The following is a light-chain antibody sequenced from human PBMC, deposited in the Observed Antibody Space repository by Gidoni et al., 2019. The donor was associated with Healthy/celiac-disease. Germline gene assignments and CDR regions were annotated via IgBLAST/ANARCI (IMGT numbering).Light chain of an antibody. CDR2: DAS. CDR3: QQRSNWPPRLT. Sequence: EIVLPQSPATLSLSPGESATLSCRASQSVRSYLAWYQQKPGQAPRLLIYDASNRATGIPARFSGRGAGTDFTLTISSLEPEDFAVYYCQQRSNWPPRLTFGGGTKVEIK. CDR1: QSVRSY. V-gene: IGKV3-11*01. J-gene: IGKJ4*01.